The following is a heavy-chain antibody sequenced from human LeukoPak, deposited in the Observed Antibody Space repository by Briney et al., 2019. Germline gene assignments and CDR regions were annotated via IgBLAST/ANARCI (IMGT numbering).Heavy chain of an antibody. CDR1: GGSISSSY. Sequence: PSETLSLTCTVSGGSISSSYWSWIRQPPGKGLEWIASIYDSETTKYNPSLRSRATISSDTSKNQFSLKLSSVTAADTAVYYCARQAYSSGWYTAAYWGQGTLVTVSS. V-gene: IGHV4-59*08. CDR3: ARQAYSSGWYTAAY. J-gene: IGHJ4*02. CDR2: IYDSETT. D-gene: IGHD6-19*01.